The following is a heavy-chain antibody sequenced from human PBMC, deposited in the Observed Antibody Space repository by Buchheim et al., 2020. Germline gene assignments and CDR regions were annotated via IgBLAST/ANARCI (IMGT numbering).Heavy chain of an antibody. V-gene: IGHV3-23*01. J-gene: IGHJ3*01. Sequence: EVQLLESGGGSVRPGGSLRLSCEGSGFTFSSFGMNWVRQAPRKGLEWVSLLSGNGKNSYYADSVRGRFTISRDNSKNTLFLQMNSLRAEDTAVYYCVKGQTARIKGRNDAFDGWGQGT. CDR1: GFTFSSFG. CDR3: VKGQTARIKGRNDAFDG. D-gene: IGHD2-21*02. CDR2: LSGNGKNS.